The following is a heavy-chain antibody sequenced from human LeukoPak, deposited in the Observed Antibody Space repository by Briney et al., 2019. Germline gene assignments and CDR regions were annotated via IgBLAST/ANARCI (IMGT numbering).Heavy chain of an antibody. D-gene: IGHD3-22*01. CDR3: TTLGXHLDS. Sequence: GGSLRLSCVASGFTFRSYEMNWVRQAPGKGLEWVAYFAGSDTTKYYADSVKGRFTISRDNAKNSLYLQIKSLLAEDRSLYYCTTLGXHLDSWGQGTLVTVSS. J-gene: IGHJ4*02. V-gene: IGHV3-48*03. CDR2: FAGSDTTK. CDR1: GFTFRSYE.